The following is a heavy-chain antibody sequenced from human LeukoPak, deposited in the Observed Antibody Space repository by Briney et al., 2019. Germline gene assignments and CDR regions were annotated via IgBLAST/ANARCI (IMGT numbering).Heavy chain of an antibody. V-gene: IGHV3-30-3*01. CDR1: GFTFSSYA. Sequence: PGGSLRLSCAASGFTFSSYAMHWVRQAPGKGLEWVALISYDGSNKYYADSVKGRFTISRDNSKNTLYLQMNSLRAEDTAVYYCAKGPAGPIRSGSYYRGVYYFDYWGQGTLVTVSS. D-gene: IGHD3-10*01. CDR3: AKGPAGPIRSGSYYRGVYYFDY. J-gene: IGHJ4*02. CDR2: ISYDGSNK.